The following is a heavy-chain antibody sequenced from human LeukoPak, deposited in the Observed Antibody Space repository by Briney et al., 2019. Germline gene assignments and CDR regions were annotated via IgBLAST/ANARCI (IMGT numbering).Heavy chain of an antibody. Sequence: GGSQRLSCVGSGFSLSDYWMHWVRQTPGKGLMWVSRITSDGSTTWYADSVKGRFTVSRDNAKNTLFLEMNSLRDEDTAVYYCAGDYIWGRLFWGQGTLVTVSS. D-gene: IGHD3-16*01. CDR3: AGDYIWGRLF. J-gene: IGHJ4*01. CDR2: ITSDGSTT. CDR1: GFSLSDYW. V-gene: IGHV3-74*01.